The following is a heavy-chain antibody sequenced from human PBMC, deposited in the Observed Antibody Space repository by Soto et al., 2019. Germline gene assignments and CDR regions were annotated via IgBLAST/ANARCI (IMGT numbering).Heavy chain of an antibody. CDR1: GFTFSSYG. Sequence: QVQLVESGGGVVQPWRSLRLSCAASGFTFSSYGMHWVRQAPGKGLEWVAVIWYDGSNKYYADSVKGRFTISRDNSKNSLYLQMSSMRAEATAVYYCASELKAEAGMGRRYWGHGTLVTVSS. CDR2: IWYDGSNK. V-gene: IGHV3-33*01. D-gene: IGHD6-19*01. J-gene: IGHJ4*01. CDR3: ASELKAEAGMGRRY.